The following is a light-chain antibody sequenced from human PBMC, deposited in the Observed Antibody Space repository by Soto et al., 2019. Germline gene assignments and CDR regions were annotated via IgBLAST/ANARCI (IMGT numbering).Light chain of an antibody. J-gene: IGLJ3*02. CDR1: SSNIGAGYD. V-gene: IGLV1-40*01. CDR3: QSYDSSLSGWV. Sequence: QSVLTQPPSVSGAPGQRVTISFTWSSSNIGAGYDVHWYQQLPGTAPKLLIYGNSNRPSGVLDRFSGSKSGTSAYLAITGLQAEDEADYYCQSYDSSLSGWVFGGGTKLTVL. CDR2: GNS.